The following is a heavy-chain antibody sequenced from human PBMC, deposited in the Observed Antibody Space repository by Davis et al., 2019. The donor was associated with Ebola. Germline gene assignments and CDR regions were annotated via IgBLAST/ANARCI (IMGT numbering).Heavy chain of an antibody. CDR3: ASRSGTTSLDYFDY. V-gene: IGHV1-2*02. D-gene: IGHD1-7*01. CDR1: GYTFTSYA. CDR2: INPNSGGT. Sequence: ASVKVSCKASGYTFTSYAMHWVRQAPGQRLEWMGWINPNSGGTNYAQKFQGRVTMTRDTSISTAYMELSRLRSDDTAVYYCASRSGTTSLDYFDYWGQGTLVTVSS. J-gene: IGHJ4*02.